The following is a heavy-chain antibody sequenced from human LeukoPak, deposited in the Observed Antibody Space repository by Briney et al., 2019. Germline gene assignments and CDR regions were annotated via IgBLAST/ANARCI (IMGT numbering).Heavy chain of an antibody. CDR1: GFTFSDYY. D-gene: IGHD2-2*01. Sequence: GGSLRLSCAASGFTFSDYYMSWIRQAPGKGLEWVSYISSSGSTIYYADSVKGRFTISRDNAKNSLYLQMNSLRAEDTAVYYCARVKVVPAATDGFDYWGQGPLVTVSS. CDR3: ARVKVVPAATDGFDY. CDR2: ISSSGSTI. J-gene: IGHJ4*02. V-gene: IGHV3-11*04.